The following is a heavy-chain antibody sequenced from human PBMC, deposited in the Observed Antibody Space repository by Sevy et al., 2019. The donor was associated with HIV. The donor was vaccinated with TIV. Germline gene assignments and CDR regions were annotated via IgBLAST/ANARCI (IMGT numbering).Heavy chain of an antibody. V-gene: IGHV3-48*02. CDR1: GFRFSDEP. D-gene: IGHD3-16*01. Sequence: GGSLRLSCVASGFRFSDEPMNWVRQAPGKGLEWISNIRSDSSVMSYGDTVRGRFTVSSDNARNSLSLQLNSLRDEDTALYYCVRDTQFGFDYWGQGTLVTVSS. CDR2: IRSDSSVM. J-gene: IGHJ4*02. CDR3: VRDTQFGFDY.